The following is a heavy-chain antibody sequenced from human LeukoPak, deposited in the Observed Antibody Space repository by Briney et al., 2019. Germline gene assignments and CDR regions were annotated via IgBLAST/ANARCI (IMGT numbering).Heavy chain of an antibody. CDR3: ATDPPSGAGRDY. CDR1: GFTFSSYE. CDR2: ISSSGSTI. D-gene: IGHD6-19*01. V-gene: IGHV3-48*03. Sequence: GGSLRLSCAASGFTFSSYEMNWVRQAPGKGLEWVSYISSSGSTIYYADSVKGRFTISRDNAKNSLYLQMNSLGAEDTAVYYCATDPPSGAGRDYWGQGTLVTVSS. J-gene: IGHJ4*02.